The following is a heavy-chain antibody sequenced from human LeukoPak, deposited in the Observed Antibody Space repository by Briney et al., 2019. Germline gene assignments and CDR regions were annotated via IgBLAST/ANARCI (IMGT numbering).Heavy chain of an antibody. CDR2: IYYSGST. CDR1: GGSISSYY. CDR3: ARGGYSYDYYFDY. D-gene: IGHD5-18*01. Sequence: PSETLSLTYTVSGGSISSYYWSWIRQPPGKGLEWIGYIYYSGSTNYNPSLKSRVTISVDTSKNQFSLKLSSVTAADTAVYYCARGGYSYDYYFDYWGQGTLVTVSS. V-gene: IGHV4-59*01. J-gene: IGHJ4*02.